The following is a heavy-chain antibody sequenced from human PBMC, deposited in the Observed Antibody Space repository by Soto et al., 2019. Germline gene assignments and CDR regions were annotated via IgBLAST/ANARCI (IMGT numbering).Heavy chain of an antibody. J-gene: IGHJ5*02. CDR3: ARRAVVAVTGSLDNWLDP. CDR2: VYSSGST. D-gene: IGHD2-21*01. V-gene: IGHV4-59*01. Sequence: SETLSLTCTVSGDCITSYNWNWLRQPPGKALEWIGYVYSSGSTNYNPSLKSRVTISVDTSRNQFSLKVNSVTAADTAVYYCARRAVVAVTGSLDNWLDPWGQGILVTVSS. CDR1: GDCITSYN.